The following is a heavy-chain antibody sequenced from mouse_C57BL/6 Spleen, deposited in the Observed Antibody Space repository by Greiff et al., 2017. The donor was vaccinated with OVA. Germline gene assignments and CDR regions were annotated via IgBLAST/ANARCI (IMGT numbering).Heavy chain of an antibody. J-gene: IGHJ4*01. CDR3: ARWDSNYEGSYAMDY. Sequence: EVKLMESGPELVKPGASVKIPCKASGYTFTDYNMDWVKQSHGKSLEWIGDINPNNGGTIYNQKFKGKATLTVDKSSSTAYMELRSLTSEDTAVYYCARWDSNYEGSYAMDYWGQGTSVTVSS. CDR2: INPNNGGT. V-gene: IGHV1-18*01. D-gene: IGHD2-5*01. CDR1: GYTFTDYN.